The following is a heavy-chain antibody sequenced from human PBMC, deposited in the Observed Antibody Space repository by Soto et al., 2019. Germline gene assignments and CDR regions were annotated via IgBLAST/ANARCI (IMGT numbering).Heavy chain of an antibody. Sequence: EVQLVESGGGLVQPGGSLRLSCAASGFTFSLYSMSWVRQAPGKGLEWGSYISRSSTGIHYADSVKGRFTISRDDATNSMHRQRNSLRDGDTAVYYCARAVTWGLDVWGQGTTVSISS. V-gene: IGHV3-48*02. CDR3: ARAVTWGLDV. CDR1: GFTFSLYS. CDR2: ISRSSTGI. J-gene: IGHJ6*02. D-gene: IGHD3-10*01.